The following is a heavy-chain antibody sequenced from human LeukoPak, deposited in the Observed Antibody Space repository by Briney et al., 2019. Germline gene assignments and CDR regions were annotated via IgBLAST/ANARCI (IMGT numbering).Heavy chain of an antibody. CDR3: AKGSSSGWRLGRNVY. J-gene: IGHJ4*02. Sequence: GGSLRLSCAASGFTFSSYAMSWVRQAPGKGLEWVSGISGSGGNTDYADSVKGRFTISRDNSKNTLYLQMNSLRAEDTAVYYCAKGSSSGWRLGRNVYWGQGTLVTVSS. CDR2: ISGSGGNT. CDR1: GFTFSSYA. D-gene: IGHD6-19*01. V-gene: IGHV3-23*01.